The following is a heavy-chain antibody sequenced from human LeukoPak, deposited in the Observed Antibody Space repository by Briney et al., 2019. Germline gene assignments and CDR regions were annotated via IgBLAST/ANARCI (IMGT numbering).Heavy chain of an antibody. CDR1: GFTFSSYS. V-gene: IGHV3-48*01. CDR2: ISSSSSTI. Sequence: GGSLRLSCAASGFTFSSYSMNWVRQAPGKGLEWVSYISSSSSTIYYADSVKGRFTISRDNAKNSLYLQMNSLRAEDTAVYYCARGWELTFDYWGQGTLVTVSS. D-gene: IGHD1-26*01. J-gene: IGHJ4*02. CDR3: ARGWELTFDY.